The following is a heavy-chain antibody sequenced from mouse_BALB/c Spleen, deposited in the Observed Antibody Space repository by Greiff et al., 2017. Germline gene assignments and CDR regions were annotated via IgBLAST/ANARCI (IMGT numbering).Heavy chain of an antibody. D-gene: IGHD6-1*01. J-gene: IGHJ4*01. CDR2: ISSGGSYT. Sequence: VQLKQSGGGLVKPGGSLKLSCAASGFTFSSYTMSWVRQTPEKRLEWVATISSGGSYTYYPDSVKGRFTISRDNAKNTLYLQMSSLKSEDTAMYYCTRDQPLYAMDYWGQGTSVTVSS. CDR3: TRDQPLYAMDY. CDR1: GFTFSSYT. V-gene: IGHV5-6-4*01.